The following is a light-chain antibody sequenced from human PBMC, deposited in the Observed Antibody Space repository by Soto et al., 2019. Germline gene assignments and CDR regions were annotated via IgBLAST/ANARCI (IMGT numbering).Light chain of an antibody. CDR2: AAS. CDR1: QGIKND. CDR3: LQDPHYPRT. Sequence: IQMTQSPPSLSAALGELVTITCQASQGIKNDLGWYQQRPGKAPKLLIYAASTLESGVPSRFSGSGSGTDFTLNISRLQPEDFAIYFCLQDPHYPRTFGQGTQVDIK. J-gene: IGKJ1*01. V-gene: IGKV1-6*02.